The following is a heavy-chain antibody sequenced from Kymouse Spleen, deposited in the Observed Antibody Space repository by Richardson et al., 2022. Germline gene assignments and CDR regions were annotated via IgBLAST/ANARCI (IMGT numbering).Heavy chain of an antibody. Sequence: QVQLVESGGGVVQPGRSLRLSCAASGFTFSSYGMHWVRQAPGKGLEWVAVISYDGSNKYYADSVKGRFTISRDNSKNTLYLQMNSLRAEDTAVYYCAKDVGATTSYYYYYGMDVWGQGTTVTVSS. V-gene: IGHV3-30*18. CDR1: GFTFSSYG. D-gene: IGHD1-26*01. J-gene: IGHJ6*02. CDR3: AKDVGATTSYYYYYGMDV. CDR2: ISYDGSNK.